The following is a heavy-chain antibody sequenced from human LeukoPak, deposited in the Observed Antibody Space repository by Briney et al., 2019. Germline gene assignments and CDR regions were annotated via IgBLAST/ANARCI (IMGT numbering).Heavy chain of an antibody. Sequence: GGSLRLSCAASGFTFSSYGMHRVRQAPGKGLEWVAIIWSDGSNKYYADSVKGRFTISRDNSKNTMYLQMNSLRVEDTAVYYCARGAYAAAAGFDYWGQGTLVSVSS. CDR3: ARGAYAAAAGFDY. D-gene: IGHD6-13*01. J-gene: IGHJ4*02. CDR1: GFTFSSYG. CDR2: IWSDGSNK. V-gene: IGHV3-33*01.